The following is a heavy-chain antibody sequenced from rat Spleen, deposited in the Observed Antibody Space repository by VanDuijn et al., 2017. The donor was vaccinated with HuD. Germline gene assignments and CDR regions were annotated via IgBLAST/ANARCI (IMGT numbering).Heavy chain of an antibody. V-gene: IGHV3-1*01. J-gene: IGHJ4*01. CDR2: ISYSGST. CDR1: GYSITSNY. CDR3: ARSFYYDGSYYYGVMDA. Sequence: EVQLQESGPGLVKPSQSISLTCSVTGYSITSNYWGWIRKFPGNKMEWMGYISYSGSTSYNPSLKSRISITRDTSKNQFFLQFNSVTTEDTATYCCARSFYYDGSYYYGVMDAWGQGASVTVSS. D-gene: IGHD1-12*02.